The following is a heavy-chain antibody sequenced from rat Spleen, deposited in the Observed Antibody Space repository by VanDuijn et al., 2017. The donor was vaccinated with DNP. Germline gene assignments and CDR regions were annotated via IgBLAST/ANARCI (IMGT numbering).Heavy chain of an antibody. CDR1: GYSITSNY. CDR3: ASYYYDGYYAMDA. CDR2: ISYRGIT. Sequence: EVQLQESGPGLVKPSQSLSLTCSVTGYSITSNYWGWIRKFPGNKMEWIGHISYRGITTYNPSLEKRISIITDTSKNQLFLQLNSVIIEDTATYYCASYYYDGYYAMDAWGQGTSVTVSS. V-gene: IGHV3-1*01. J-gene: IGHJ4*01. D-gene: IGHD1-12*02.